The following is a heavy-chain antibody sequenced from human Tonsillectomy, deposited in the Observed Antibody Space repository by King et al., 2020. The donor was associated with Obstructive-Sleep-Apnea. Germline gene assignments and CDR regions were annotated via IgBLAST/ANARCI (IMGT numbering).Heavy chain of an antibody. J-gene: IGHJ4*02. Sequence: QLVQSGGGLVQPGGSLRLSCTASGFTFSYYWMSWFRQAPGKGLEWVAKINEHGIEKVYVDSLEGRFTISRDNARNSLFRQLNSLGGDDTAVYYCARAGNVATVDYWGQGTLVTVSS. CDR2: INEHGIEK. CDR3: ARAGNVATVDY. CDR1: GFTFSYYW. D-gene: IGHD5-12*01. V-gene: IGHV3-7*03.